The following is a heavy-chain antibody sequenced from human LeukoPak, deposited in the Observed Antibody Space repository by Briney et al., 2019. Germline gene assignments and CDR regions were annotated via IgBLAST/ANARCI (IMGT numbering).Heavy chain of an antibody. Sequence: RASQTLSLTCTVSGGSTSSGSYYWSWIRQPAEKGLEWIGRIYTSGSTNYNPSLKSRVTISVDTSKNQFSLKLSSVTAADTAVYYCAREPGGDDAFDIWGQGTMVTVSS. CDR3: AREPGGDDAFDI. CDR2: IYTSGST. V-gene: IGHV4-61*02. D-gene: IGHD1-14*01. J-gene: IGHJ3*02. CDR1: GGSTSSGSYY.